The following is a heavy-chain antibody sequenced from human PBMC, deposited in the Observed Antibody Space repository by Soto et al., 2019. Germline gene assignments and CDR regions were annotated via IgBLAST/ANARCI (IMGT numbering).Heavy chain of an antibody. D-gene: IGHD3-22*01. CDR3: VRGDGDYYDGNGYLGRH. CDR1: GFTFSTYW. CDR2: IKNDGSGT. Sequence: EVQLVESGGGLVQPGGSLRLSCAASGFTFSTYWMHWVRQAPGKGLVWVSRIKNDGSGTYYVDSVEGRFTISRDNAKNTLYRQMNSLRAEDTAGYYCVRGDGDYYDGNGYLGRHWGQGTLVTVSS. V-gene: IGHV3-74*01. J-gene: IGHJ4*02.